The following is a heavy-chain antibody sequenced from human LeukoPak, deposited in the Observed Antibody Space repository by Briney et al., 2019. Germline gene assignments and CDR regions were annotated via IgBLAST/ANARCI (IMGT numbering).Heavy chain of an antibody. V-gene: IGHV1-3*01. D-gene: IGHD3-10*01. CDR3: ARGGSGSYSPMFYYYGMDV. CDR1: GYTFTSYA. CDR2: INAGNGNT. Sequence: ASVKVSCKASGYTFTSYAMHWVRQAPGQRLEWMGWINAGNGNTKYSQKFQGRVTITRDTSASTAYMELSSLRSEDTAVYYCARGGSGSYSPMFYYYGMDVWGQGTTVIVSS. J-gene: IGHJ6*02.